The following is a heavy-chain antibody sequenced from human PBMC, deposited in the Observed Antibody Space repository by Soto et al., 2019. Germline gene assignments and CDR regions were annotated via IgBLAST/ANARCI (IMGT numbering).Heavy chain of an antibody. CDR2: IYYTGNT. V-gene: IGHV4-59*01. CDR1: GGSISAYY. J-gene: IGHJ4*02. D-gene: IGHD6-19*01. CDR3: ARPSVAVTWGPFDY. Sequence: PSETLSLTCTVSGGSISAYYWNWVRQPPGKGLEWIGNIYYTGNTNYNPSLKSRVTISVDTSKNQFSLKLSSVTAADTAVYYCARPSVAVTWGPFDYWGQGTLVTVSS.